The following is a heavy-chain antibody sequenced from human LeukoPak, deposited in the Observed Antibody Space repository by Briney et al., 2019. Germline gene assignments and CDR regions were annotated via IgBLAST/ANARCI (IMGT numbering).Heavy chain of an antibody. V-gene: IGHV1-69*13. CDR2: IIPIFGTA. D-gene: IGHD1-26*01. CDR1: GGTFSSYA. Sequence: GASVKVSCKASGGTFSSYAISWVRQAPGQGLEWMGGIIPIFGTANYAQKFQGRVTITADESTSTAYMELSSLRSEDTAVYYCASKWEPEGAFDYWGRGTLVTVSS. J-gene: IGHJ4*02. CDR3: ASKWEPEGAFDY.